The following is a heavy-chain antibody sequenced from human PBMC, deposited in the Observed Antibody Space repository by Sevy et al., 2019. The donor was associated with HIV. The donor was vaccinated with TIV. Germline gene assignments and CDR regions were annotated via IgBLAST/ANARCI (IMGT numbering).Heavy chain of an antibody. V-gene: IGHV3-7*01. J-gene: IGHJ4*01. CDR2: IKQDGSEK. Sequence: GGSLRLSCAASGFTFSSYWMSWVRQAPGKGLEWVANIKQDGSEKYYVDSVKGRFTISRDNAKNSLYLQMNSLRAEDTAVYYCARDTRGSKRLWSGSRTPRDYWGQGTLVTVSS. CDR3: ARDTRGSKRLWSGSRTPRDY. D-gene: IGHD3-3*01. CDR1: GFTFSSYW.